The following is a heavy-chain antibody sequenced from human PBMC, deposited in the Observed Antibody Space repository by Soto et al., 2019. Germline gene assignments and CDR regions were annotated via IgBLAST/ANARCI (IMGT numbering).Heavy chain of an antibody. CDR1: GGSFSGYY. Sequence: QVQLQQWGAGLLKPSETLSLTCAVYGGSFSGYYWSWIRQPPGKGLEWIGEINHSGSTNYNPSLKSRVTISVDTSKNQFSLKLSSVTAADTAVYYCARKGTLGSAGGPFYYYYYGMDVWGQGTTVTVSS. V-gene: IGHV4-34*01. CDR3: ARKGTLGSAGGPFYYYYYGMDV. CDR2: INHSGST. J-gene: IGHJ6*02. D-gene: IGHD1-26*01.